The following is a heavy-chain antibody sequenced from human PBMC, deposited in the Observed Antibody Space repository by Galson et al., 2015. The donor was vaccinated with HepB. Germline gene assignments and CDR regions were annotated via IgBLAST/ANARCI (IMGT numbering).Heavy chain of an antibody. J-gene: IGHJ2*01. CDR3: ARILVTTNWYFDL. CDR2: IYYSGST. CDR1: GGSISSYY. D-gene: IGHD3-3*01. Sequence: ETLSLTCTVSGGSISSYYWSWIRQPPGKGLEWIGYIYYSGSTNYNPSLKSRVTISVDTSKNQFSLKLSSVTAADTAVYYCARILVTTNWYFDLWGRGTLVTVSS. V-gene: IGHV4-59*01.